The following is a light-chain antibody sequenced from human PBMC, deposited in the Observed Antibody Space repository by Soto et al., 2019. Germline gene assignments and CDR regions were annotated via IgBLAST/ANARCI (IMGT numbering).Light chain of an antibody. CDR2: EVT. V-gene: IGLV2-8*01. Sequence: QSALTQPPSASGSPGQSVTISCTGTSSDIGGYDHVSWYRQDPGKAPKVMIYEVTKRPSGVPDRFSGSKAGNTASLTVFGLQAEDEANYYCASYTSSSTSVIFGRGTKVTVL. CDR1: SSDIGGYDH. CDR3: ASYTSSSTSVI. J-gene: IGLJ2*01.